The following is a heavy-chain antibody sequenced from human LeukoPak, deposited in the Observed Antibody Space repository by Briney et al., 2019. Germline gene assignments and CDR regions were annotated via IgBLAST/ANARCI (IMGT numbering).Heavy chain of an antibody. CDR2: IRSKAYGETA. V-gene: IGHV3-49*03. CDR1: GFTLGDYA. Sequence: HPGGSLRLSCTASGFTLGDYAMSWIRQAPGKGLEWVGFIRSKAYGETADYAASVKGRFTISRDDSKAIAYLQMNSLKTEDTAVYHCTRDRGAYNLYDYWGQGTLVTVSS. J-gene: IGHJ4*02. CDR3: TRDRGAYNLYDY. D-gene: IGHD1-1*01.